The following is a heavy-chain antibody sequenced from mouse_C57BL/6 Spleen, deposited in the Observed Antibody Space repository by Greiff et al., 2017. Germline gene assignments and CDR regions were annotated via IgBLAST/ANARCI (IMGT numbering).Heavy chain of an antibody. CDR3: TRRYYGSSWYFDY. Sequence: VHVQQSGAALVRPGASVKLSCTASGFNIKDYYMNWVKQRPEQGLEWIGRIDPEDGDTDYAPKFQSKATMTADTSSNTAYLQLSSLTSEDTAVYYCTRRYYGSSWYFDYWGQGTTLTVSS. V-gene: IGHV14-1*01. J-gene: IGHJ2*01. D-gene: IGHD1-1*01. CDR1: GFNIKDYY. CDR2: IDPEDGDT.